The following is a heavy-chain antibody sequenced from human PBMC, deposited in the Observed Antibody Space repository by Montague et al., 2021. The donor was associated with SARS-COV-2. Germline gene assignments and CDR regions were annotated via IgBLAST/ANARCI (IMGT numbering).Heavy chain of an antibody. CDR1: GGSISSSSYY. J-gene: IGHJ3*02. CDR2: IYHSGST. D-gene: IGHD1-26*01. CDR3: ARVKWELSVGNVFDI. V-gene: IGHV4-39*01. Sequence: SETLSLTCTVSGGSISSSSYYWAWIRQPPGKGLEWIGSIYHSGSTFYNPSLKSRVSMSVDTSKNPFSLKLSPVTAADTAMYYCARVKWELSVGNVFDIWGQGTMVTVSS.